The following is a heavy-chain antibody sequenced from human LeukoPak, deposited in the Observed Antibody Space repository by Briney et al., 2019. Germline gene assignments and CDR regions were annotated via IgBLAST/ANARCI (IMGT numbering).Heavy chain of an antibody. CDR1: GYTLTELS. Sequence: ASVKVSCKVSGYTLTELSMHWVRQAPGKGLEWMGGFDPEDGETIYAQKFQGRVTMTEDTSTDTAYMELSSLRSEDTAVYYCALNRARSPFLLFDYWGQGTLVTVSS. J-gene: IGHJ4*02. CDR2: FDPEDGET. V-gene: IGHV1-24*01. CDR3: ALNRARSPFLLFDY. D-gene: IGHD1-14*01.